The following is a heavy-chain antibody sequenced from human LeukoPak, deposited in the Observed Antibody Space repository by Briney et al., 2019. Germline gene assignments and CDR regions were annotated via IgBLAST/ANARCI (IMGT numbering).Heavy chain of an antibody. Sequence: GASVKVSCKASGYTFTSYGISWVRQAPGQGLEWMGWISAYNGNTNYAQKLQGRVTMTADTSTSTAYMELRSLRSDDTAVYYCARTPDYGDSTCFDYWGQGTLVTVSS. J-gene: IGHJ4*02. CDR3: ARTPDYGDSTCFDY. V-gene: IGHV1-18*01. CDR2: ISAYNGNT. CDR1: GYTFTSYG. D-gene: IGHD4-17*01.